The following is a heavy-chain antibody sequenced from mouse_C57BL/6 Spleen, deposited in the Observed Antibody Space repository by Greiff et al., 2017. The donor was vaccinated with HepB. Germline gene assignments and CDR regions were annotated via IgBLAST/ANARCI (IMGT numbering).Heavy chain of an antibody. CDR3: AGSGDGNYAMDY. Sequence: VQLQQSGAELARPGASVKLSRKASGYTFTSYGISWVKQRTGQGLEWIGEIYPRSGNTYYNEKFKGKATLTADISSSTAYMELRSLTSEESAVLCCAGSGDGNYAMDYWGQGTSVTVSS. V-gene: IGHV1-81*01. J-gene: IGHJ4*01. CDR2: IYPRSGNT. CDR1: GYTFTSYG. D-gene: IGHD2-1*01.